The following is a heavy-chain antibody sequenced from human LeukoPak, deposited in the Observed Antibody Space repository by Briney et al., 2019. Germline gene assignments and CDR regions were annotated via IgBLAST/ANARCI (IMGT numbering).Heavy chain of an antibody. CDR1: GFTFSDYY. CDR3: AKEEGRVVVVPAAIPY. V-gene: IGHV3-53*01. D-gene: IGHD2-2*02. J-gene: IGHJ4*02. CDR2: IYSGGST. Sequence: GGSLRLSCAASGFTFSDYYMSWIRQAPGKGLEWVSVIYSGGSTYYADSVKGRFTISRDNSKNTLYLQMNSLRAEDTAVYYCAKEEGRVVVVPAAIPYWGQGTLVTVSS.